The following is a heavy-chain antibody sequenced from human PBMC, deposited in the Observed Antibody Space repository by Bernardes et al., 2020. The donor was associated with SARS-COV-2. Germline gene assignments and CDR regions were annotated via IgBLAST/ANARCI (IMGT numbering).Heavy chain of an antibody. Sequence: ETLSLTCAVYGGSFSGYYWSWIRQPPGKGLEWIGEINHSGSTNYNPSLKSRVTISVDTSKNQFSLKLSSVTAADTAVYYCARVNYDILTGYLDYWGQGTLVTVSS. CDR1: GGSFSGYY. CDR2: INHSGST. D-gene: IGHD3-9*01. CDR3: ARVNYDILTGYLDY. J-gene: IGHJ4*02. V-gene: IGHV4-34*01.